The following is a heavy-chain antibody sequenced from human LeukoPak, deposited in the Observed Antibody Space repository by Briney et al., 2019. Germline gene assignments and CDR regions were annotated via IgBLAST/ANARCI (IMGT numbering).Heavy chain of an antibody. CDR2: IYSGGST. D-gene: IGHD5-12*01. J-gene: IGHJ4*02. Sequence: GGSLRLSCPASGFTVSSNYMSWVRQAPGKGLEWVSVIYSGGSTYYADSVKGRFTISRDNSKNTLYLQMNSLRAEDTAVYYCARAEVYSGYDTSTFDYWGQETLVTVSS. CDR1: GFTVSSNY. V-gene: IGHV3-66*01. CDR3: ARAEVYSGYDTSTFDY.